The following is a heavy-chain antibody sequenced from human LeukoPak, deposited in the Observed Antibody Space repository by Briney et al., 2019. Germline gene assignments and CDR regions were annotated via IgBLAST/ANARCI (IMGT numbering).Heavy chain of an antibody. Sequence: SETLSLTCTVSGGSISSYYWSWIRQPPGKGLEWIGYIYYSGSTNYNPSLKSRVTISVDTSKNQFSLKLSSVTAVDTAVYYCARDRVLWFGELSPYYYYGMDVWGQGTTVTVSS. CDR2: IYYSGST. CDR3: ARDRVLWFGELSPYYYYGMDV. J-gene: IGHJ6*02. D-gene: IGHD3-10*01. CDR1: GGSISSYY. V-gene: IGHV4-59*01.